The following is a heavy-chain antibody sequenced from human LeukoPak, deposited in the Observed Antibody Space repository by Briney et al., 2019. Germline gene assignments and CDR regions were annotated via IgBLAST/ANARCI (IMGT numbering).Heavy chain of an antibody. Sequence: SETLSLTCTVSGGSISSYSWSWIRQPPGRGLEWIGYIYYSGNTNYNPSLKSRVTISLDTSKNQFSLKLSSVTAADTAVYYCARFSGRRYYFDYWGQGTLVTVSS. CDR1: GGSISSYS. CDR3: ARFSGRRYYFDY. CDR2: IYYSGNT. D-gene: IGHD6-19*01. V-gene: IGHV4-59*13. J-gene: IGHJ4*02.